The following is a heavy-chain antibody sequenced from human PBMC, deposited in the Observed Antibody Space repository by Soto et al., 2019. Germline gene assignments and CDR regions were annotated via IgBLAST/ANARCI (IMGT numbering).Heavy chain of an antibody. CDR2: IIPIFGTA. D-gene: IGHD6-13*01. CDR3: GRSWYYYYGMDV. Sequence: QVQLVQSGAEVKKPGSSVKVPCKASGGTFSSYAISWVRQAPGQGLEWMGGIIPIFGTANYAQKFQGRVTITADESTSTAYMELSSLRSEDTAVYYCGRSWYYYYGMDVWGQGTTVTVSS. J-gene: IGHJ6*02. CDR1: GGTFSSYA. V-gene: IGHV1-69*01.